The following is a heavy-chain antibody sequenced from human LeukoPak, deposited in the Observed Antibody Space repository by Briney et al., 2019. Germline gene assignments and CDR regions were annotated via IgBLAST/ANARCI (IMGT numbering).Heavy chain of an antibody. V-gene: IGHV4-34*01. D-gene: IGHD5-12*01. Sequence: SETLSLTCAVYGGSFSGYYWSWIRQPPGKGLEWIGEINHSGSTNYNPSLKSRVTISVDTSKNQFSLKLSSVTAADTAVYYCARRGYSGYGIDYWGQGTLVTVSS. CDR1: GGSFSGYY. CDR2: INHSGST. CDR3: ARRGYSGYGIDY. J-gene: IGHJ4*02.